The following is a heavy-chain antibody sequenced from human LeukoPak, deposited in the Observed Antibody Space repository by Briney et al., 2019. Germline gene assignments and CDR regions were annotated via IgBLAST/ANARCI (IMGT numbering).Heavy chain of an antibody. J-gene: IGHJ4*02. V-gene: IGHV4-59*08. Sequence: SETLSLTCSVSGGSISSYYWSWIRQPPGKGLEWIGYIFYSGSTNYNPSLKSRVAISLDTSKNQFSLKLSSVTAADTAVYYCATQARIVGATGYFDYWGQGTLVTVSS. CDR3: ATQARIVGATGYFDY. CDR1: GGSISSYY. D-gene: IGHD1-26*01. CDR2: IFYSGST.